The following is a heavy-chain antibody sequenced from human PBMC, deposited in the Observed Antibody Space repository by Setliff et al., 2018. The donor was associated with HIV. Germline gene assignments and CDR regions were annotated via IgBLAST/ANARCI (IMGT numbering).Heavy chain of an antibody. D-gene: IGHD3-9*01. J-gene: IGHJ3*01. Sequence: ASVKVSCKSSGYNFNNFGVSWVRQAPGQGLEWLGYINGYNSKTNYSPRLQGRLTLTTDTSTNTVYLELRSLISDDTAIYYCAREAPRYASGAFDFWGQGTMVTVSS. V-gene: IGHV1-18*01. CDR1: GYNFNNFG. CDR3: AREAPRYASGAFDF. CDR2: INGYNSKT.